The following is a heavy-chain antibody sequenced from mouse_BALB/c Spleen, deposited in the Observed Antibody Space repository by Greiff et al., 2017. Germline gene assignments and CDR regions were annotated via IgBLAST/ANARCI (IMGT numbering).Heavy chain of an antibody. CDR2: IWAGGST. V-gene: IGHV2-9*02. J-gene: IGHJ3*01. CDR3: ARGGGNYVLAY. CDR1: GFSLTSYG. Sequence: VQLVESGPGLVAPSQSLSITCTVSGFSLTSYGVHWVRQPPGKGLEWLGVIWAGGSTNYNSALMSRLSISKDNSKSQVFLKMNSLQTDDTAMYYCARGGGNYVLAYWGQGTLVTVSA. D-gene: IGHD2-1*01.